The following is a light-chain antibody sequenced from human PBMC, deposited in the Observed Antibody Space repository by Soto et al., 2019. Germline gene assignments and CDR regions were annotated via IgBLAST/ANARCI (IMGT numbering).Light chain of an antibody. CDR3: KSYASSRSSYV. V-gene: IGLV2-14*01. CDR1: SSDIGGYNY. Sequence: QSALTQPASVSGAPGQWITISCSGTSSDIGGYNYVDWYQQLPGKTPKILIYGISNRPSGVSGRFSGSKSGTSASLTITGLQAEDEADYYCKSYASSRSSYVFGRGTKLTVL. J-gene: IGLJ1*01. CDR2: GIS.